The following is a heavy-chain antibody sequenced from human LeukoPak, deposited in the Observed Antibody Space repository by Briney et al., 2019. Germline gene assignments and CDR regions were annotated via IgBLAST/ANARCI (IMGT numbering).Heavy chain of an antibody. CDR3: ARRPDYYDSSGLNAFDI. CDR1: GGSISSYY. CDR2: IYYSGST. J-gene: IGHJ3*02. D-gene: IGHD3-22*01. V-gene: IGHV4-59*08. Sequence: PSQTLSLTCTVSGGSISSYYWSWIRQPPGKGLEWIGYIYYSGSTNYNPSLKSRVTISVDTSKNQFSLKLSSVTAADTAVYYCARRPDYYDSSGLNAFDIWGQGTMVTVSS.